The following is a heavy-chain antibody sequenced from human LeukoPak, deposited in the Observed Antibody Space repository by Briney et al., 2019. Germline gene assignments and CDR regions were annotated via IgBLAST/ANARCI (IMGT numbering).Heavy chain of an antibody. D-gene: IGHD7-27*01. CDR2: TYYRSKWYN. V-gene: IGHV6-1*01. Sequence: SQTLSLTCAISGDSVSTNSATWNWIRQSPSRGLEWLVRTYYRSKWYNDYAVSVKSRITINPDTSKNQFSLQLNSVTPEDTAVYYCARDQGLGRYAFDIWGQGTMATVSS. CDR3: ARDQGLGRYAFDI. J-gene: IGHJ3*02. CDR1: GDSVSTNSAT.